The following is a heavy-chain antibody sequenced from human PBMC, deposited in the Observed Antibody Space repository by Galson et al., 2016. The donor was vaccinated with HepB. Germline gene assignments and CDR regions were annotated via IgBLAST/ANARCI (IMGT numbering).Heavy chain of an antibody. D-gene: IGHD6-13*01. J-gene: IGHJ6*03. CDR2: ISYDGSNK. CDR3: AKRSIAAAGPHYYYMDV. Sequence: SLRLSCAVSAFTFNNYAMHWVRQAPGKGLEWVAFISYDGSNKYYADSVKGRFTISRDNSKNTLYLQMNSLRAEDTAVYYCAKRSIAAAGPHYYYMDVWGKGTTVTVSS. V-gene: IGHV3-30-3*02. CDR1: AFTFNNYA.